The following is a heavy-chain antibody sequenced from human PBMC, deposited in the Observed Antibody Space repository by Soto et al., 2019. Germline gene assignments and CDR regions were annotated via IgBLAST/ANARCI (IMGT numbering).Heavy chain of an antibody. Sequence: QVQLVQSGDEVKTPGASVKVSCKASGSTFTGYYMHWVRQAPGQGLEWMGWSNPNSGGTNYAQKFQGWVTMTSDTSISTAYMELSRLRSDDTAVYYCARAAYYRDAFDIWGQGTMVTVSS. CDR2: SNPNSGGT. V-gene: IGHV1-2*04. CDR3: ARAAYYRDAFDI. D-gene: IGHD3-22*01. J-gene: IGHJ3*02. CDR1: GSTFTGYY.